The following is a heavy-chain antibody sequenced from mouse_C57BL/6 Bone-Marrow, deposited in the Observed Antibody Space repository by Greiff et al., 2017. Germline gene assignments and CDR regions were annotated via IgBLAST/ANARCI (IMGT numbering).Heavy chain of an antibody. CDR3: ATHYYDGSSYEDY. D-gene: IGHD1-1*01. J-gene: IGHJ2*01. V-gene: IGHV1-54*01. CDR2: VNPGSGGT. CDR1: GYAFTNYL. Sequence: QVQLQQSGAELVRPGTSVKVSCKASGYAFTNYLIEWVKQRPGQGLEWIGVVNPGSGGTNYNEKFKGKATLTADKSSSTASMQLSSLTSEDSAVYFCATHYYDGSSYEDYWGQGTTLTVSS.